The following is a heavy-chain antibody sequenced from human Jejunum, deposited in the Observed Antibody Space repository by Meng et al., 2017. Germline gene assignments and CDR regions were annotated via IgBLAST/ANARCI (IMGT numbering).Heavy chain of an antibody. J-gene: IGHJ4*02. Sequence: GGSLRLSCAASGFTFKNYAVHWVRQAPGKGLEWVAVISDDGGIRSYADSVKGRFTISRDNSKNTLSLQMDSLRLDDTAVYYCARGRTEHCDSSTCRYFDYWGQGALVTVSS. CDR2: ISDDGGIR. CDR1: GFTFKNYA. D-gene: IGHD2/OR15-2a*01. CDR3: ARGRTEHCDSSTCRYFDY. V-gene: IGHV3-30*04.